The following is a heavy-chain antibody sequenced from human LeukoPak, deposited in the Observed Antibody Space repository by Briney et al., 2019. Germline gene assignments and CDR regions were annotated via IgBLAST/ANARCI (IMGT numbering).Heavy chain of an antibody. V-gene: IGHV1-2*02. D-gene: IGHD2-2*01. J-gene: IGHJ5*02. CDR3: ARVVPAAIAFDH. CDR2: INPNSGGT. Sequence: ASVKVSCKASGYTFTGYYMHWMRQAPGQGLEWMGWINPNSGGTNYAQKFQGRVTMTRDTSISTAYMELSRLRSDDTAVYYCARVVPAAIAFDHWGQGTLVTVSS. CDR1: GYTFTGYY.